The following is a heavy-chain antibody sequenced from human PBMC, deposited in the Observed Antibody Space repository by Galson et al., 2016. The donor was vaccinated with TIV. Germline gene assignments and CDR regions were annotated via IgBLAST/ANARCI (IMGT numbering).Heavy chain of an antibody. J-gene: IGHJ4*02. CDR3: AEILESYYFDS. CDR1: GFTFGSYG. CDR2: ISYDGSEK. Sequence: SLRLSCAASGFTFGSYGSHWVRQAPGKGLEWVTYISYDGSEKSYAASVRGRFTITRDNSKNTLHLQMDILIVEDTAFYYCAEILESYYFDSWGQGTLVTVSS. D-gene: IGHD5-24*01. V-gene: IGHV3-30*18.